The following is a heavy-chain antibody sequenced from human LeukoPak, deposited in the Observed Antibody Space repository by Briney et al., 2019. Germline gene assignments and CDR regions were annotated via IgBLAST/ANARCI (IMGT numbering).Heavy chain of an antibody. J-gene: IGHJ4*02. CDR3: ARRSGEGYFDY. V-gene: IGHV3-66*01. D-gene: IGHD1-26*01. CDR2: IYSGGDT. Sequence: PGGPLSLSCAAFGFTVSSNYMTWVRQAPGKGLEWLSVIYSGGDTYYADFVKGRFTISRDNSKNTLYLQMNSLRAEDTALYYCARRSGEGYFDYWGQGTLVTVSS. CDR1: GFTVSSNY.